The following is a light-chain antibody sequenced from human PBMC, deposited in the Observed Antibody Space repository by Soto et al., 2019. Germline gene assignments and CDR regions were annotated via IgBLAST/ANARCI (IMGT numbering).Light chain of an antibody. J-gene: IGLJ1*01. CDR1: SSDVGGYNY. CDR2: GVT. Sequence: QSALTQPASVSGSPGQSITLSCTGTSSDVGGYNYVSWYQQHPGTAPKLLIYGVTNRPSGVSTRFSGSKSGNTASLTISGLQAEYEADYHCSSYTSASTLLYLFGTGTKLTVL. CDR3: SSYTSASTLLYL. V-gene: IGLV2-14*01.